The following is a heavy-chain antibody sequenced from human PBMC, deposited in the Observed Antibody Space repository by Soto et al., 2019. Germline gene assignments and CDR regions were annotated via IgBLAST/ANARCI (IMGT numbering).Heavy chain of an antibody. CDR1: GFTFSSYS. V-gene: IGHV3-48*01. D-gene: IGHD5-18*01. CDR2: ISSSSSTI. CDR3: ARDPSGVDTATPNYYYYYYMDV. Sequence: GGSLRLSCAASGFTFSSYSMNWVRQAPGKGLEWVSYISSSSSTIYYADSVKGRFTISRDNAKNSLYLQMNSLRAEDTAGYYCARDPSGVDTATPNYYYYYYMDVWGKGTTVTVSS. J-gene: IGHJ6*03.